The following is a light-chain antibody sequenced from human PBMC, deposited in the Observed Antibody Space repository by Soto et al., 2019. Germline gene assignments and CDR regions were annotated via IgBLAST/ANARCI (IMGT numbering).Light chain of an antibody. V-gene: IGLV2-14*01. CDR1: TSDVGLYNY. CDR3: SSYTSSDTLV. CDR2: EVS. Sequence: QSALTQPASVSGSPGQSITISCTGTTSDVGLYNYVSWYQQHPGKAPKLMISEVSNRPSRVSNRFSGSKSGNTASLTISGLQAEDEADYYCSSYTSSDTLVFGAGTKLAVL. J-gene: IGLJ2*01.